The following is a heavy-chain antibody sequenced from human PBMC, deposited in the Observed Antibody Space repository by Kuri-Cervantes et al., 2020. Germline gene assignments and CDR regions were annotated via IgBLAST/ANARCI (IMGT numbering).Heavy chain of an antibody. J-gene: IGHJ6*02. D-gene: IGHD6-13*01. Sequence: GSLRLSCAVYGGSFSGYYWSWIRQPPGKGLEWIGEINHSGSTNYNPSLKSRVTISVDTYKNQFSLKLSSVTAADTAVYYCATLHDAYSSSWYGYYYYGMDVWGQGTTVTVSS. CDR1: GGSFSGYY. V-gene: IGHV4-34*01. CDR2: INHSGST. CDR3: ATLHDAYSSSWYGYYYYGMDV.